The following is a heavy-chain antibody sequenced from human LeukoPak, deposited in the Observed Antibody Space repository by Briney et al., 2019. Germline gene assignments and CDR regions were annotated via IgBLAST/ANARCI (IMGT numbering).Heavy chain of an antibody. D-gene: IGHD3-10*01. CDR3: ARETQESFDY. J-gene: IGHJ4*02. V-gene: IGHV3-23*01. CDR1: GFTFSIYA. Sequence: GGSLRLSCAASGFTFSIYAMTWVRQAPGKGLEWVSGISGSGDSTYYADSVRGRFTISRDNSKNTLYLQMNSLRAEDTAVYYCARETQESFDYWGQGTLVTVSS. CDR2: ISGSGDST.